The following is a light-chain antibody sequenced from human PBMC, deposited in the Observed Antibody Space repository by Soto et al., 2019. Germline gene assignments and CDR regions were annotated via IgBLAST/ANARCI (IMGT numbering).Light chain of an antibody. CDR1: DNIVHW. CDR2: DAS. CDR3: QQYENLPT. Sequence: IKMTQSPSTLSATVGDRVAITCRASDNIVHWVAWYQQKPGKAPKLLIYDASNLEAGVPSRFRGSGSGTDFTFTISRLQPEDIATYYCQQYENLPTFGQGRLLEVK. J-gene: IGKJ5*01. V-gene: IGKV1-33*01.